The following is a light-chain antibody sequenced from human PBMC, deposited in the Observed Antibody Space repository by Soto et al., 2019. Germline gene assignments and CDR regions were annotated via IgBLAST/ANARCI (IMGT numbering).Light chain of an antibody. V-gene: IGKV3-20*01. CDR3: QPYGSSGT. J-gene: IGKJ1*01. CDR2: GAS. CDR1: QSVSSTY. Sequence: EIGLIQSPATLSLSPGERATHSCRASQSVSSTYLAWYQQKPGQAPRLLIYGASSRATGIPDTFSGSGSGTDFTLTICRLEPEDFAVYYCQPYGSSGTFGQGTKVDIK.